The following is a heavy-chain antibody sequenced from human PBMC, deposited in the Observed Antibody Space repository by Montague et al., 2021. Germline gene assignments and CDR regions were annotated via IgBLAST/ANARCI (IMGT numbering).Heavy chain of an antibody. CDR3: ARGSQVRRVIITRSNYYYYMDV. CDR1: GYTFTSYA. J-gene: IGHJ6*02. CDR2: MHPNSGNT. V-gene: IGHV1-8*01. D-gene: IGHD3-10*01. Sequence: SVKVSCKASGYTFTSYAINWVRQATGQGLEWMGWMHPNSGNTGYAQKFQDRVTMTWNTSISTAYMELISLRSEDTAVYYCARGSQVRRVIITRSNYYYYMDVWGQGTTVTVSS.